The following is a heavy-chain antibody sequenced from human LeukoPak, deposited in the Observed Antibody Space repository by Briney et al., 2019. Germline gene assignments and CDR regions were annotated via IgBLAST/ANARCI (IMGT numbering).Heavy chain of an antibody. V-gene: IGHV3-21*01. CDR2: ISSSSSYI. Sequence: PGGSLRLSCAASGFTFSSYSMNWVRQAPGKGLEWVSSISSSSSYIYYADSVKGRFTISRDNAKNSLCLQMNSLRAEDTAVYYCARVLYYDSTPPCYWGQGTLVTVSS. CDR1: GFTFSSYS. J-gene: IGHJ4*02. D-gene: IGHD3-22*01. CDR3: ARVLYYDSTPPCY.